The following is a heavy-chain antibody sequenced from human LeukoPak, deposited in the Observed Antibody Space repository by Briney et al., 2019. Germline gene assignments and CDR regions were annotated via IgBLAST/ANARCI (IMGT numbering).Heavy chain of an antibody. Sequence: GGSVRLSCAVSGFPVSSNFMSWVRQAPGKGLQSVSIMYSGGSTDYADAVRGRFSISRDSSQNTVSLQMNSLRADDTAVYYCAEYVDYSSRGADYWGQGTLVTVSS. V-gene: IGHV3-53*01. CDR3: AEYVDYSSRGADY. J-gene: IGHJ4*02. CDR1: GFPVSSNF. D-gene: IGHD6-19*01. CDR2: MYSGGST.